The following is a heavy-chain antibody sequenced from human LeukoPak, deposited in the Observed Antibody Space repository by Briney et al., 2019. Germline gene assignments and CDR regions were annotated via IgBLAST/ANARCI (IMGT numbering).Heavy chain of an antibody. CDR2: ISSSSSYI. CDR1: GFTFSSYS. V-gene: IGHV3-21*01. Sequence: PGGSLRLSCAASGFTFSSYSMNWVRQAPGKGLEWVSSISSSSSYIYYADSVKGRFTISRDNAKNSLYLQMNSLGAEDTAVYYCARDPRTYYYDSSGHFQHWGQGTLVTVSS. CDR3: ARDPRTYYYDSSGHFQH. J-gene: IGHJ1*01. D-gene: IGHD3-22*01.